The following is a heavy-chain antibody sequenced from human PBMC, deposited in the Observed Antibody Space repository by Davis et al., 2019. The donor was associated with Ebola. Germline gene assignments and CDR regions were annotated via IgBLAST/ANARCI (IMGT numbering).Heavy chain of an antibody. CDR3: ASSLGAWTQPYDY. J-gene: IGHJ4*02. V-gene: IGHV3-21*01. Sequence: GESLKISCAASGFTFSSYSMNWVRQAPGKGLEWVSSISSSSSYIYYADSVKGRFTISRDNAKNSLYLQMNSLRAEDTAVYYCASSLGAWTQPYDYWGQGTLVTVSS. D-gene: IGHD3/OR15-3a*01. CDR2: ISSSSSYI. CDR1: GFTFSSYS.